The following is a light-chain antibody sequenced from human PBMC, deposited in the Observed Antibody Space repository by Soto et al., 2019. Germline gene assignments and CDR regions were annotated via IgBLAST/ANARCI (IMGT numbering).Light chain of an antibody. J-gene: IGKJ4*01. V-gene: IGKV1-9*01. CDR1: QGISTY. CDR2: AAS. CDR3: QQLNSYPLT. Sequence: DIQLTQSPSFLSASVGDRVTITCRASQGISTYLAWFQQRPGKAPKTLIHAASTLQSGVPSRFSGSGSGTEFTLTISSLQPEDFATYYCQQLNSYPLTFGGGTKVEIK.